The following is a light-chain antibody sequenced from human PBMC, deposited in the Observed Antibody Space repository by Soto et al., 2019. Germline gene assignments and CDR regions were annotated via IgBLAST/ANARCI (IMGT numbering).Light chain of an antibody. V-gene: IGKV3-20*01. CDR1: QSVSSSY. Sequence: EIVLTQSPGTLSLSPGERDTLSCRASQSVSSSYLAWYQHKPGQAPRLLIYGASSRATGIPDRFSGGGSGTDFTLTISRLEPEDFAVDYCQQYGSSPHTFGQGTKLEIK. CDR3: QQYGSSPHT. J-gene: IGKJ2*01. CDR2: GAS.